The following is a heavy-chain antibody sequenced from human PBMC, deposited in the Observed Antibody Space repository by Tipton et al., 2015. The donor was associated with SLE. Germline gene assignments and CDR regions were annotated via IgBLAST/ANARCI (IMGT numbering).Heavy chain of an antibody. CDR1: GFTFSRYE. CDR2: ISSSGSTI. Sequence: SLRLSCAASGFTFSRYEMNWLRQAPGKGLEWVSYISSSGSTIYYADSVKGRFTISRDNMKNSLYLEMNNLRVEDTAVYYCAREVSQYYYESSGYLDYWGQGTLVTVSS. J-gene: IGHJ4*02. CDR3: AREVSQYYYESSGYLDY. V-gene: IGHV3-48*03. D-gene: IGHD3-22*01.